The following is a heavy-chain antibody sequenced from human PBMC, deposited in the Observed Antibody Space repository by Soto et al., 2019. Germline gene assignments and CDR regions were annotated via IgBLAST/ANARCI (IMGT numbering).Heavy chain of an antibody. Sequence: SETLSLTCTVSGGSISSYYWSWIRQPPGKGLEWIGYIYYSGSTNCNPSLKSRVTISVDTSKNQFSLKLSSVTAADTAVYYCARYSSSWYEFSWFDPWGQGTLVTVS. D-gene: IGHD6-13*01. CDR1: GGSISSYY. CDR2: IYYSGST. J-gene: IGHJ5*02. V-gene: IGHV4-59*01. CDR3: ARYSSSWYEFSWFDP.